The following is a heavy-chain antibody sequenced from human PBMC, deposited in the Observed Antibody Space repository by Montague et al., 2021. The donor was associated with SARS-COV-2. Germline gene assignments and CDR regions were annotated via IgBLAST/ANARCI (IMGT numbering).Heavy chain of an antibody. Sequence: SLRLSCAASGFTFNNYAMHWVRQAPGKGLEWVAIISYDGSNKYYADSVKGRFAISRGNSKNPLYLQMNSLRAEDTAVYYCVRASLIKARIAVAGTTVYWGQGTLVTISS. D-gene: IGHD6-19*01. J-gene: IGHJ4*02. CDR1: GFTFNNYA. CDR2: ISYDGSNK. CDR3: VRASLIKARIAVAGTTVY. V-gene: IGHV3-30*09.